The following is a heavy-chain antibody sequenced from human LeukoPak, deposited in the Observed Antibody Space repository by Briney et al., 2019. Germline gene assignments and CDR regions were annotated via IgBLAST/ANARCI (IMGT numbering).Heavy chain of an antibody. Sequence: GGSLRLSCAASGFTFSSYGMHWVRQAPGKGLEWVAVISYDGSNKYYADSVKGRFTISRDNAKNSLYLQMNSLRAEDTAVYYCASSPGYCSGGSCYYFDYWGQGTLVTVSS. CDR3: ASSPGYCSGGSCYYFDY. V-gene: IGHV3-30*03. D-gene: IGHD2-15*01. J-gene: IGHJ4*02. CDR2: ISYDGSNK. CDR1: GFTFSSYG.